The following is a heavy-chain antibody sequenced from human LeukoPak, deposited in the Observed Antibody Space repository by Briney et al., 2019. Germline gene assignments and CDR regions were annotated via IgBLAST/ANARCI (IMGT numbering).Heavy chain of an antibody. CDR1: GGSISSYY. V-gene: IGHV4-4*07. D-gene: IGHD4-11*01. CDR3: ARLTTVTTPYYYYYMDV. CDR2: IYTSGST. J-gene: IGHJ6*03. Sequence: TSETLSLTCTVSGGSISSYYWSWIRQPAGKGLEWIGRIYTSGSTNYNPSLKSRVTMSVDTSKNQFSLKLSSVTAADTAVYYCARLTTVTTPYYYYYMDVWGKGTTVTVSS.